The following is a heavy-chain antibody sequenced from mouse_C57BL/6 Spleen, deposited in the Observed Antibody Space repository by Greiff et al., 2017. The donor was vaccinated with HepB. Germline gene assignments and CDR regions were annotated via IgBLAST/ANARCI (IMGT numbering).Heavy chain of an antibody. D-gene: IGHD4-1*01. CDR3: ARDRTGTGYWYFDV. CDR1: GFTFSDYY. J-gene: IGHJ1*03. V-gene: IGHV5-16*01. Sequence: EVKLMESEGGLVQPGSSMKLSCTASGFTFSDYYMAWVRQVPEKGLEWVANINYDGSSTYYLDSLKSRFIISRDNAKNILYLQMSSLKSEDTATYYCARDRTGTGYWYFDVWGTGATVTVSS. CDR2: INYDGSST.